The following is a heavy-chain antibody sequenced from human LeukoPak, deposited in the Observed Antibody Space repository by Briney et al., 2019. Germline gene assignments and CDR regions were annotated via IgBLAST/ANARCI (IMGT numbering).Heavy chain of an antibody. J-gene: IGHJ4*02. CDR2: IYSGGST. D-gene: IGHD2-2*01. CDR3: ARVVVPAAIGY. CDR1: GFTVSSNY. V-gene: IGHV3-53*01. Sequence: PGGSLRLSRAASGFTVSSNYMSWVRQAPGKGLEWVSVIYSGGSTYYADSVKGRFTISRDNSKNTLYLQMNSLRAEDTAVYYCARVVVPAAIGYWGQGTLVTVSS.